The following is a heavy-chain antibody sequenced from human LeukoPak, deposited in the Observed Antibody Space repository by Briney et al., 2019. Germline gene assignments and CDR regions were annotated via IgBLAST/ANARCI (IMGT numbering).Heavy chain of an antibody. J-gene: IGHJ4*02. V-gene: IGHV3-7*01. CDR1: GFTFSSYW. D-gene: IGHD3-10*01. Sequence: PGRSLRLSCAASGFTFSSYWMSWVRQAPGKGLEWVANIKQDGSEKYYVDSVKGRFTISRDNAKNSLYLQMNSLRAEDTAVYYCARDNYYGSGSPIYYFDYWGQGTLVTVSS. CDR3: ARDNYYGSGSPIYYFDY. CDR2: IKQDGSEK.